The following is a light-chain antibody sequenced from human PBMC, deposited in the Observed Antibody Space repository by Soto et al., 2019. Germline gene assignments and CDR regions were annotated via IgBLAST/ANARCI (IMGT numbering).Light chain of an antibody. Sequence: QSVLTQPASVSGFPGQSNTISCTGTSSDVGGYNYVSWYQQHPGKAPKLMIYDVSNRPSGVSNRFSGSKSGNTASLTISGLQAEDEADYYCSSYTSSSTSHVVFGGGTKLTVL. CDR3: SSYTSSSTSHVV. J-gene: IGLJ2*01. V-gene: IGLV2-14*01. CDR2: DVS. CDR1: SSDVGGYNY.